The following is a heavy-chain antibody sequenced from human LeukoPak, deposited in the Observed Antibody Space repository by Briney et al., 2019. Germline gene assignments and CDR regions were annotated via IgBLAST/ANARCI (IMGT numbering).Heavy chain of an antibody. J-gene: IGHJ5*02. CDR2: IYPGDSDS. CDR1: GYNFTSFW. Sequence: ESLKISCKGSGYNFTSFWIGWVRQMPGRGLEWMGIIYPGDSDSRYSPSFQGQVTISADKSINTAYLQFISLKTSDTAMYYCARGGQLLWVSWFDPWGQGTLVTVSS. CDR3: ARGGQLLWVSWFDP. V-gene: IGHV5-51*01. D-gene: IGHD2-2*01.